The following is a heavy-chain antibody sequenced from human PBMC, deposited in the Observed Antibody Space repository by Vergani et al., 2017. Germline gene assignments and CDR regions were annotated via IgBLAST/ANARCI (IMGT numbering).Heavy chain of an antibody. D-gene: IGHD2-2*01. CDR3: ALAESSTSCINSVCITPETGSWFDP. CDR1: GYTFTYRY. CDR2: ITPFNGNT. J-gene: IGHJ5*02. Sequence: QMQLVQSGAEVKKTGSSVKVSCKASGYTFTYRYLHWVRQAPGQALEWMGWITPFNGNTNYAQKFQDRVTITRDRSMITAYMELCSLRSEDTAMYYCALAESSTSCINSVCITPETGSWFDPWGQGTLVTVSS. V-gene: IGHV1-45*02.